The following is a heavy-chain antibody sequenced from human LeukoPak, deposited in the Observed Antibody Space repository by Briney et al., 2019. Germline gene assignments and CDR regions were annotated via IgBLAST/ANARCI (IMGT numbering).Heavy chain of an antibody. Sequence: GGSLRLSCAASGFIVSSNYMSWVRQAPGKGLEWVSLIYSGGSTYYADSVKGRFTISRDNSKNTVYLQMNSLRAEDTAVYYCARGHYGSGIYQGAFDVWGQGTIVTVSS. D-gene: IGHD3-10*01. CDR2: IYSGGST. V-gene: IGHV3-53*01. CDR1: GFIVSSNY. CDR3: ARGHYGSGIYQGAFDV. J-gene: IGHJ3*01.